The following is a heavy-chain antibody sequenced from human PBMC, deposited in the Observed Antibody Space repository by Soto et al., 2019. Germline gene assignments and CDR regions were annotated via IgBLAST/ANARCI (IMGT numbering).Heavy chain of an antibody. CDR1: GGSISGHA. CDR2: IYPSGST. J-gene: IGHJ4*02. V-gene: IGHV4-4*07. Sequence: SETLSLTCTVSGGSISGHAWIWVRQPAGRGLEWIGHIYPSGSTSYNPSLRSRVTMSLDTSNNQIFLNLTSVTAADTAVFYCVRGRSYSVYDFWGPGTLVTVYS. CDR3: VRGRSYSVYDF. D-gene: IGHD5-12*01.